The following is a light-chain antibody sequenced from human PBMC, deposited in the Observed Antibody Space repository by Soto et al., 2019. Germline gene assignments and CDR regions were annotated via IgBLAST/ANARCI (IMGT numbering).Light chain of an antibody. CDR1: QGISSY. Sequence: DIQLTQSPSFLSASVGDRVTITCRASQGISSYLAWYQQTPGKAPKLLIYASSTLQSGVPSRFSGSGSGTEFTLTINSLQPEDFATYYCQQLNTFPVTCGQGTRLDI. CDR3: QQLNTFPVT. J-gene: IGKJ5*01. V-gene: IGKV1-9*01. CDR2: ASS.